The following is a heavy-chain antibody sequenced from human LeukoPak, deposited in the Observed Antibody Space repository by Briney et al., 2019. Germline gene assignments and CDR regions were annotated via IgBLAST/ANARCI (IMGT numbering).Heavy chain of an antibody. J-gene: IGHJ4*02. CDR2: IYYSGST. D-gene: IGHD5-24*01. CDR3: ARQRDGYKKGNFFDY. V-gene: IGHV4-39*07. CDR1: GGSISSSSYY. Sequence: PSETLSLTCTVSGGSISSSSYYWGWIRQPPGKGLEWIGSIYYSGSTYYNPSLKSRVTISVDTSKNQFSLKLSSVTAADTAVYYCARQRDGYKKGNFFDYWGQGTLVTVSS.